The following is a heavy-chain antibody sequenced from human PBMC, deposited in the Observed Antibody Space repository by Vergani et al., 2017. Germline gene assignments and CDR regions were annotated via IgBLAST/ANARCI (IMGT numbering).Heavy chain of an antibody. Sequence: QVQLQESGPRLVRPSQTLSLTCTVSGGSINTGAYYWSWIRQPAGKGLEWIGRVYTSGMTNYNPSLKSRVTILVDRSKSQLSLKLTPVTAGDTAVYYCARRVGIVYDIFSGTQYFFDFWGQGTLVTVSS. D-gene: IGHD3-9*01. V-gene: IGHV4-61*02. CDR1: GGSINTGAYY. CDR3: ARRVGIVYDIFSGTQYFFDF. CDR2: VYTSGMT. J-gene: IGHJ4*02.